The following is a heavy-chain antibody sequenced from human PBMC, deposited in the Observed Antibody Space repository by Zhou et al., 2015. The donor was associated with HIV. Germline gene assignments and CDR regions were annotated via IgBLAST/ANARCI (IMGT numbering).Heavy chain of an antibody. CDR3: ARDQGDCSSTSCYYYYYYYGMDV. CDR1: GFTLSTYG. J-gene: IGHJ6*02. Sequence: EVQLMQSGGGLVQPGGSLRLSCVASGFTLSTYGMSWVRQAPGKGLEWVSSITDTGDNTYTADFVKGRFTISRDSSKNTVFLQMNSLRAEDTAVYYCARDQGDCSSTSCYYYYYYYGMDVWGQGTTVTVSS. CDR2: ITDTGDNT. V-gene: IGHV3-23*01. D-gene: IGHD2-2*01.